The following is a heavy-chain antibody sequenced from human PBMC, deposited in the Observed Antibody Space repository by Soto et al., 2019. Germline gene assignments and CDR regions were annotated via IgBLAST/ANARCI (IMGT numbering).Heavy chain of an antibody. V-gene: IGHV1-69*02. Sequence: GASVKVSCKASGGTFSSYTISWVRQAPGQGLEWMGRIIPILGIANYAQKFQGRVTITADKSTSTAYMELSSLRSEDTAVYYCARPRYYYDSSASAFDIWGQGTMVTVSS. J-gene: IGHJ3*02. CDR2: IIPILGIA. D-gene: IGHD3-22*01. CDR1: GGTFSSYT. CDR3: ARPRYYYDSSASAFDI.